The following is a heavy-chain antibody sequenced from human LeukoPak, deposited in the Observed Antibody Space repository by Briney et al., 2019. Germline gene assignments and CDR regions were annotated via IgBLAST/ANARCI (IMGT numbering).Heavy chain of an antibody. J-gene: IGHJ6*02. V-gene: IGHV4-34*01. D-gene: IGHD3-3*01. CDR2: INHSGST. CDR1: GGSFSGYY. CDR3: ARGRLDFWSGYYHYGMDV. Sequence: PSETLSLTCAVYGGSFSGYYWSWIRQPPGKGLEWIGEINHSGSTNYNPSLKSRDTISVDTSKNQFSLKLSSVTAADTAVYYCARGRLDFWSGYYHYGMDVWGQGTTVTVSS.